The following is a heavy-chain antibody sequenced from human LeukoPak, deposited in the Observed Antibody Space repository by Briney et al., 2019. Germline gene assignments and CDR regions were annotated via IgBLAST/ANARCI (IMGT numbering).Heavy chain of an antibody. Sequence: GGSLRLSCAASGFTFDDYAMHWVRQAPGKGLEGVSGISWNSGSIGYADSVKGRFTISRDNAKNSLYLQMNSLRAEDTALYYCAKSRKIDQITMVRGLHSSDAFDIWGQGTMVTVSS. CDR1: GFTFDDYA. CDR2: ISWNSGSI. J-gene: IGHJ3*02. D-gene: IGHD3-10*01. CDR3: AKSRKIDQITMVRGLHSSDAFDI. V-gene: IGHV3-9*01.